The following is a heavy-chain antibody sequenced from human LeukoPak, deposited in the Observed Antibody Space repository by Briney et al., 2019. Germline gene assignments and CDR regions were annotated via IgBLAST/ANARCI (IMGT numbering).Heavy chain of an antibody. Sequence: GGSLRLSCAASGFTFGNSWVHWVRQAPGKGLVWVSLINADGSTATYADSVKGRFTISRDNARNTLSLQMNSLTIEDTAVYYCVVVVVAPDSDGFDVWGQGTMINVSS. CDR3: VVVVVAPDSDGFDV. CDR2: INADGSTA. CDR1: GFTFGNSW. J-gene: IGHJ3*01. D-gene: IGHD2-2*01. V-gene: IGHV3-74*01.